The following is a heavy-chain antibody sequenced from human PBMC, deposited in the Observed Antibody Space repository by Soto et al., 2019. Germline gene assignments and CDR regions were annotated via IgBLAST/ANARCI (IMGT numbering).Heavy chain of an antibody. CDR2: ISAYNGNT. Sequence: ASVKVSCKASGYPFTSYGISWVRQAPGQGLEWMGWISAYNGNTNYAQKLQGRVTMTTDTSTSTAYMELRSLRSDDTAVYYCARGSGIAARPGHDYYYYGMDVWGQGTTVTVSS. CDR3: ARGSGIAARPGHDYYYYGMDV. J-gene: IGHJ6*02. V-gene: IGHV1-18*01. D-gene: IGHD6-6*01. CDR1: GYPFTSYG.